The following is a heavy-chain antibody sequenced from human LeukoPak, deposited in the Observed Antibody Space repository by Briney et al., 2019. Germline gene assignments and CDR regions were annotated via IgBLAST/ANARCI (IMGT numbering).Heavy chain of an antibody. V-gene: IGHV4-59*08. J-gene: IGHJ4*02. CDR2: IYYTGST. D-gene: IGHD6-6*01. CDR1: GGSISSLY. Sequence: SETLSLTCSVSGGSISSLYWSWIRQPPGKGLEWIGYIYYTGSTNYSPSLKSRVTMFVDMSKNQFSLRLSSVTAADTAVYYCARHRAYSSSSPFDYWGQGTLVAVSS. CDR3: ARHRAYSSSSPFDY.